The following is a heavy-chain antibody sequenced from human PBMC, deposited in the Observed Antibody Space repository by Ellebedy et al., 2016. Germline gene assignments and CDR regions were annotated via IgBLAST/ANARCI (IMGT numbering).Heavy chain of an antibody. CDR2: INAGNGNT. CDR1: GYTFTSYA. CDR3: ASQSGYCSGGSCSKDVDY. D-gene: IGHD2-15*01. Sequence: ASVKVSXKASGYTFTSYAMHWVRQAPGQRLEWMGWINAGNGNTKYSQKFQGRVTITRDTSASTAYMELSSLRSEDTAVYYCASQSGYCSGGSCSKDVDYWGQGTLVTVSS. J-gene: IGHJ4*02. V-gene: IGHV1-3*01.